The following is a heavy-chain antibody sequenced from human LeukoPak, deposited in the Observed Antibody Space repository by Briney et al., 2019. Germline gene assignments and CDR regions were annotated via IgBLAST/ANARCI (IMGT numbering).Heavy chain of an antibody. CDR3: ARANLPRITMIVAYYYGMDV. V-gene: IGHV3-33*01. CDR1: GFSFSSCG. Sequence: PGGSLRLSCASSGFSFSSCGMHWVRQAPGKGLEWVAVIWYDGSTKYYADSVQGRFAISRDNSKNTLYLQMNTLRAEDTAVYYCARANLPRITMIVAYYYGMDVWGQGTTVTVSS. D-gene: IGHD3-22*01. CDR2: IWYDGSTK. J-gene: IGHJ6*02.